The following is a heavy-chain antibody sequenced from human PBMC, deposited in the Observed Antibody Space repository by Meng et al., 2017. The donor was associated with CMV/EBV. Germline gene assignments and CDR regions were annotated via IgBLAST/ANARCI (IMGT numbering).Heavy chain of an antibody. CDR3: ARLKLLSCWFDP. D-gene: IGHD2-2*01. CDR2: IYYSGST. Sequence: GSLRLSCTVSGGSISSSSYYWGWIRQPPGKGLAWIGSIYYSGSTYYNPSLKSRVTISVDTSKNQFSLKLSPVTAADTAVYYCARLKLLSCWFDPWGQGTLVTVSS. CDR1: GGSISSSSYY. J-gene: IGHJ5*02. V-gene: IGHV4-39*01.